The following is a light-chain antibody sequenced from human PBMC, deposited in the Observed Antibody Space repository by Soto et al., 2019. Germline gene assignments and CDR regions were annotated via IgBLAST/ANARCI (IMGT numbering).Light chain of an antibody. CDR2: GAS. J-gene: IGKJ4*01. CDR3: QQYGRSPT. Sequence: ETVMTQSPATLSVSPGERATLSCRASQSLNSNLAWYQQKPGQAPRLLIYGASSRATGIPDRFSGSGSGTDFTLTISRLEPEDFAVYYCQQYGRSPTFGGGTKVDIK. CDR1: QSLNSN. V-gene: IGKV3-20*01.